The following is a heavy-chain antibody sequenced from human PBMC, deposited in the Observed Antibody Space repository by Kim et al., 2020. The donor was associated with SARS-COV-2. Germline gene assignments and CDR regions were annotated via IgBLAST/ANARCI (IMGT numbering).Heavy chain of an antibody. J-gene: IGHJ4*02. CDR1: GDSVSSNSAA. Sequence: SQTLSLTCAISGDSVSSNSAAWNWIRQSPSRGLEWLGRTYYRSKWYNDYAVSVKSRITINPDTSKNQFSLQLNSVTPEDTAVYYCARGQAYYYGSGSYYKGGSYVDYWGQGTLVTVSS. CDR3: ARGQAYYYGSGSYYKGGSYVDY. V-gene: IGHV6-1*01. D-gene: IGHD3-10*01. CDR2: TYYRSKWYN.